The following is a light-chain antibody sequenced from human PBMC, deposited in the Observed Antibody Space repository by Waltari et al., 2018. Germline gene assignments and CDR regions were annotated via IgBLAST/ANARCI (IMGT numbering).Light chain of an antibody. J-gene: IGLJ1*01. Sequence: QSALTQPRSVSGSPGQSVTISCTGTSSDVGGYNYVSGYQQHPGKAPKRMIYDVSKRPSGVPDRFSGSKSGNTASLTISGLQAEDEADYYCCSYAGSYSYVFGTGTKVTVL. V-gene: IGLV2-11*01. CDR2: DVS. CDR1: SSDVGGYNY. CDR3: CSYAGSYSYV.